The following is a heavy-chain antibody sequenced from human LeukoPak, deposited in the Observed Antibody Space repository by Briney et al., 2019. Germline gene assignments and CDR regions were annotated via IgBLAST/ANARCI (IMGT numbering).Heavy chain of an antibody. V-gene: IGHV3-21*01. CDR3: ARAGVDTAMPDAFDI. CDR2: ISSSSSYI. D-gene: IGHD5-18*01. J-gene: IGHJ3*02. CDR1: GFTFSSYS. Sequence: PGGSLRLSCAASGFTFSSYSMNWVRQAPGKGLEWVSSISSSSSYIYYADSVKGRFTISRDNAKNSLYLQMNSLRAEDTAVYYCARAGVDTAMPDAFDIWGQGTMVTVSS.